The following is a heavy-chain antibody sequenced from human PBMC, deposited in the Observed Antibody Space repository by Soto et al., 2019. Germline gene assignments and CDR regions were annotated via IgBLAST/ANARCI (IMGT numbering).Heavy chain of an antibody. J-gene: IGHJ6*03. CDR1: GDSVSSNSAA. CDR2: TYYRSKWYN. CDR3: ARGQKLYCSSTSCYRHYYYYYMDV. V-gene: IGHV6-1*01. Sequence: SPTLSLTCAISGDSVSSNSAAWNWIRQSPSRGLEWLGRTYYRSKWYNDYAVSVKSRITINPDTSKNQFSLQLNSVTPEDTAVYYCARGQKLYCSSTSCYRHYYYYYMDVWGKGTTVTVSS. D-gene: IGHD2-2*01.